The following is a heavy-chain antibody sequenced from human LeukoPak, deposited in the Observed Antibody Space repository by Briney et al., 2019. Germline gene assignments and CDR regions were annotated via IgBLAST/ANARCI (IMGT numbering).Heavy chain of an antibody. D-gene: IGHD6-13*01. CDR2: ISYDGSNK. CDR1: GYTFSSYG. J-gene: IGHJ6*02. Sequence: SCKASGYTFSSYGMHWVRQAPGKGLEWVAVISYDGSNKYYADSVKGRFTISRDNSKNTLYLQMNSLRAEDTAVYYCAKERTAGTHLLYYYGMDVWGQGTTVTVSS. CDR3: AKERTAGTHLLYYYGMDV. V-gene: IGHV3-30*18.